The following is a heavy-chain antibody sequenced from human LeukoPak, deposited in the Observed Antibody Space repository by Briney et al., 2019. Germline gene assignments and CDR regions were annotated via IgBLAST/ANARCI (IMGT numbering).Heavy chain of an antibody. Sequence: GGSLRLSCEPSGFPFSSYWMLWVRQAPGKGLVWVSRISGDGTIKTYADFVRGRFIISRDNTKNILYLQMNSLKVEDTATYFCSTSQFDYWGQGVLVTVSP. CDR3: STSQFDY. V-gene: IGHV3-74*03. CDR1: GFPFSSYW. CDR2: ISGDGTIK. J-gene: IGHJ4*02.